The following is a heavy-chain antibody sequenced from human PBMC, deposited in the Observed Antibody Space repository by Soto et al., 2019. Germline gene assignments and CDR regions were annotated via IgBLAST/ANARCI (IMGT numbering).Heavy chain of an antibody. J-gene: IGHJ6*02. CDR3: ARDSDYVSVGLGYYYGMDV. D-gene: IGHD6-25*01. CDR2: ISAYNGNT. Sequence: ASVKVSCKASGYTFTSYGISWVRQAPGQGLEWMGWISAYNGNTNYAQKLQGRVTMTTDTSTSTAYMELGSLRSDDTAVYSCARDSDYVSVGLGYYYGMDVWGQGTTVTVSS. CDR1: GYTFTSYG. V-gene: IGHV1-18*01.